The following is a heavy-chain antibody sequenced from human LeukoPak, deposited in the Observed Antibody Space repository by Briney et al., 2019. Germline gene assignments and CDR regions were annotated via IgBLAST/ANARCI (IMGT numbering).Heavy chain of an antibody. V-gene: IGHV1-46*01. Sequence: ASVKVSCKASGYTFTSYYMRWVRQAPGQGLEWMGIINPSGGSTSYAQKFQGRVTMTRDMSTSTVYMELSSLRSEDTAVYFCAREVVGATWYYYMVVWGKGATVTVSS. D-gene: IGHD1-26*01. CDR3: AREVVGATWYYYMVV. CDR1: GYTFTSYY. CDR2: INPSGGST. J-gene: IGHJ6*03.